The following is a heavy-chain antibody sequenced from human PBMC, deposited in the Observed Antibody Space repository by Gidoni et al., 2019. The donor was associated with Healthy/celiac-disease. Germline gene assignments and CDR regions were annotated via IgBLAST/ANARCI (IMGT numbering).Heavy chain of an antibody. CDR3: ARDRGIAARHDAFDI. D-gene: IGHD6-6*01. Sequence: QVQLQESGPGLVKPSETLSLTCTVSGYSISSGYYWGWIRQPPGKGLEWIGSIYHSGSTYYNPSLKSRVTISVDTSKNQCSLKLSSVTAADTAVYYCARDRGIAARHDAFDIWGQGTMVTVSS. CDR2: IYHSGST. CDR1: GYSISSGYY. J-gene: IGHJ3*02. V-gene: IGHV4-38-2*02.